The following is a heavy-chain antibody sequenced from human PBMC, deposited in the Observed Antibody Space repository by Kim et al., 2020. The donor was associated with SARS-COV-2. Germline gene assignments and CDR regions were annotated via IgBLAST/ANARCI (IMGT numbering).Heavy chain of an antibody. J-gene: IGHJ4*02. Sequence: SETLSLTCTVSGGSISSGSYYWSWIRQPAGKGLEWIGRIYTSGSTNYNPSLKSRVTISVDTSKNQFSLKLSSVTAADTAVYYCASGIAVSYFDYWGQGTLVTVSS. D-gene: IGHD6-19*01. CDR3: ASGIAVSYFDY. V-gene: IGHV4-61*02. CDR2: IYTSGST. CDR1: GGSISSGSYY.